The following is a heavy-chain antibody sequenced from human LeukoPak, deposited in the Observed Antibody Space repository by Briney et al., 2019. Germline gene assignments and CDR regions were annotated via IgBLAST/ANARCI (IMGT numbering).Heavy chain of an antibody. CDR3: ARGSWLQFGGIDWFDP. J-gene: IGHJ5*02. D-gene: IGHD5-24*01. CDR1: GGSFSGYF. Sequence: SETLSLTCAVYGGSFSGYFWSWIRQPPGKGLEYNGDINHSGSTNYNPSLESRVTISVDTSKNQFSLKLSSVTAADTAVYYCARGSWLQFGGIDWFDPWGQGTLVTVSS. CDR2: INHSGST. V-gene: IGHV4-34*01.